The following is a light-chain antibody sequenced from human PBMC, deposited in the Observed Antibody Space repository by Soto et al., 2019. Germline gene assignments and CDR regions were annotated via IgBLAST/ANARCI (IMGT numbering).Light chain of an antibody. V-gene: IGLV2-14*01. J-gene: IGLJ2*01. CDR2: EVS. CDR3: SSYTNSSTLVG. CDR1: SSDVGGYNF. Sequence: QSALTQPASVSGSPGQSITISCTGTSSDVGGYNFVSWYQHHPGKAPKLIIYEVSNRPSGVSNRFSAFKSGNTASLTISGLQAEDEADYYCSSYTNSSTLVGFGGGTKLTVL.